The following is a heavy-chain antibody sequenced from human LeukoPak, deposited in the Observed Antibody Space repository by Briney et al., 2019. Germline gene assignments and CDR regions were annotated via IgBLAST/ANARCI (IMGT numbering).Heavy chain of an antibody. CDR1: GGSITSSSYY. Sequence: SETLSLTCTVSGGSITSSSYYWGWLRQPPGKGLEWIGSIYYSGSTYYNPSLKSRVTISVDTSKNQFSLKLSSVTAADTAVYYCARAVRGLQNNDYWGQGTLVTVPS. CDR3: ARAVRGLQNNDY. D-gene: IGHD3-10*01. CDR2: IYYSGST. J-gene: IGHJ4*02. V-gene: IGHV4-39*01.